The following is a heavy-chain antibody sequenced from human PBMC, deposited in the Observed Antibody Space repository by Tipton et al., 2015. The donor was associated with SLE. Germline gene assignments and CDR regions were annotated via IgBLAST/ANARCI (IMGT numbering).Heavy chain of an antibody. CDR1: GDSLSGQY. CDR3: AKGDSSGWSFFDY. CDR2: VFRGGST. D-gene: IGHD6-19*01. J-gene: IGHJ4*02. Sequence: TLSLTCSVYGDSLSGQYWSWIRQPPGKGLEWIGEVFRGGSTNYSPSLESRVTITVDMSKNQFSLRLISVTAADTGVYYCAKGDSSGWSFFDYWGQGTLVTVSS. V-gene: IGHV4-34*12.